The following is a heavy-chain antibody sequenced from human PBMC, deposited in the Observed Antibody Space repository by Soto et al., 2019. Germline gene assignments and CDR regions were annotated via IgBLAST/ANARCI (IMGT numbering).Heavy chain of an antibody. J-gene: IGHJ5*02. CDR3: ARASSITIFGVVLNWFDP. V-gene: IGHV3-48*02. CDR1: GFTFSSYS. CDR2: ISSGSSTI. D-gene: IGHD3-3*01. Sequence: GGSLRLSCAASGFTFSSYSMNWVRQAPGKGLEWVSYISSGSSTIYYADSVKGRFTISRDNAKNSLYLQMNSLRDEDTAVYYCARASSITIFGVVLNWFDPWGQGTLVTVSS.